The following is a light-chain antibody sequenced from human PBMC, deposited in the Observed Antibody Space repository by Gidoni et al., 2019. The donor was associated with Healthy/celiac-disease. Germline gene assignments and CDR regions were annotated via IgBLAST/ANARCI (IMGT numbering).Light chain of an antibody. Sequence: QAVLTQPSSLSASPGASASPTCTLRSGINGGTYRIYWYQQKPGSPPQYLLRYKSDSDKQQGSGVPSRFSGSKDASANAGIFLISGLQSEDEADYYCMIWHSSAWVFGGGTKLTVL. CDR3: MIWHSSAWV. CDR2: YKSDSDK. J-gene: IGLJ3*02. CDR1: SGINGGTYR. V-gene: IGLV5-45*02.